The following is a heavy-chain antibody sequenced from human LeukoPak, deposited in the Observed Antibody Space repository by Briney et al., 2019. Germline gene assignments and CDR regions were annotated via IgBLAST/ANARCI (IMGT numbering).Heavy chain of an antibody. D-gene: IGHD6-19*01. V-gene: IGHV3-23*01. CDR3: AKAPQWPGYFDY. Sequence: GGSLRLSCAASGFTFSNNAMNWVRQAPGKGLEWVSAISGSGGSTYYADSVKGRFTISRDNSKNTLYLQMNSLRAEDTAVYYCAKAPQWPGYFDYWGQGTLVTVSS. CDR1: GFTFSNNA. CDR2: ISGSGGST. J-gene: IGHJ4*02.